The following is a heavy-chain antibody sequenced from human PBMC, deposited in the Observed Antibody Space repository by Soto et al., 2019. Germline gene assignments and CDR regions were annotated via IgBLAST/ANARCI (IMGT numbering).Heavy chain of an antibody. J-gene: IGHJ4*02. D-gene: IGHD3-10*01. V-gene: IGHV3-23*01. CDR3: AKDAGYYGSGSYYVLDY. Sequence: EVKLLESGGGLVQPGGSLRLSCAASGFTFSNYAMSWVRQAPGKGLEWVSAISGNGGDTYYADSVKGRFTISRDNSKNTLYLQMNSLRAEDTAVYYCAKDAGYYGSGSYYVLDYWGQGTLVTVSS. CDR1: GFTFSNYA. CDR2: ISGNGGDT.